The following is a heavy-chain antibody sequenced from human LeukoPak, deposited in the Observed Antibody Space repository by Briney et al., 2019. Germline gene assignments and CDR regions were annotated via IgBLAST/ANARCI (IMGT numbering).Heavy chain of an antibody. CDR3: ARGSLDILTGYDLDY. J-gene: IGHJ4*02. CDR1: GFTFSSYA. D-gene: IGHD3-9*01. CDR2: ISYDGSNK. Sequence: GGSLRLSRAASGFTFSSYAMHWVRQAPGKGLEWVAVISYDGSNKYYADSVKGRFTISRDNSKNTLYLQMNSLRAEDTAVYYCARGSLDILTGYDLDYWGQGTLVTVSS. V-gene: IGHV3-30-3*01.